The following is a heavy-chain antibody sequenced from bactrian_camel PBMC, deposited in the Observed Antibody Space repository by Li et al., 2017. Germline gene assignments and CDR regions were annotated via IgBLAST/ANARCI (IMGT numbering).Heavy chain of an antibody. V-gene: IGHV3S40*01. CDR1: GFTFSNYP. Sequence: QLVESGGGFVQPGGSLRLSCAASGFTFSNYPMGWVRQAPGKGLEWVSAINSGGGSTYYADSLKGRFTMSSDDAKNTVYLQINSLKSDDPAVYFCSDFNNWGPGTQVTVS. CDR2: INSGGGST. CDR3: SDFNN. J-gene: IGHJ4*01.